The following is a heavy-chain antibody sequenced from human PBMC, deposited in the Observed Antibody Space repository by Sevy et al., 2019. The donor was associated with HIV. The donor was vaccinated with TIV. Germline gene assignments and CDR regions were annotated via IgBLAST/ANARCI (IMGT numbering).Heavy chain of an antibody. Sequence: GGSLRLSCAASGFTFSSYAMSWVRQAPGKGLEWVSAISGSGGSTYYADSVKGRFTISRDNSKNTLYLQMNSLRAEDTAVYYCAKGNGNNYYYYYYYMDVRGKGTTVTVSS. CDR2: ISGSGGST. CDR1: GFTFSSYA. CDR3: AKGNGNNYYYYYYYMDV. J-gene: IGHJ6*03. D-gene: IGHD1-1*01. V-gene: IGHV3-23*01.